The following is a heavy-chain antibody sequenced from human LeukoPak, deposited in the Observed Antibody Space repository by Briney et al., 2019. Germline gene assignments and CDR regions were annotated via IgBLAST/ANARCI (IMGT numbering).Heavy chain of an antibody. J-gene: IGHJ4*02. D-gene: IGHD3-9*01. CDR3: ARDFKLYDTLTYFVY. V-gene: IGHV3-30*02. CDR2: IRYDGSNK. CDR1: GFTFSSYG. Sequence: GESLRLSCTASGFTFSSYGMHWVRQAPGKGLEWVTFIRYDGSNKYYAHSVKGRFTISRDNSRNTVYLQLNGLSGEDTAVYYCARDFKLYDTLTYFVYWGQGTLVSVSS.